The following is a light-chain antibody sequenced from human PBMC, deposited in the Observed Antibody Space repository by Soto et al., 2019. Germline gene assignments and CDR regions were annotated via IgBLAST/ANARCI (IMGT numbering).Light chain of an antibody. CDR1: QSVSSNF. CDR2: GAS. CDR3: QHYGSAPST. J-gene: IGKJ5*01. Sequence: EIVLTQSPGTLSLSPGEGATLSCRASQSVSSNFLARYQQKPGQAPRLLIYGASSRATGIPDRFSGSGSGTDFTLIISRLEPEDFAVYYCQHYGSAPSTFGQGTRLEIK. V-gene: IGKV3-20*01.